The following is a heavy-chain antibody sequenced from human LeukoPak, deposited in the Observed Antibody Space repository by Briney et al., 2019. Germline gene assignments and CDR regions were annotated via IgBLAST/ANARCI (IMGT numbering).Heavy chain of an antibody. CDR2: IYYSGST. V-gene: IGHV4-31*03. J-gene: IGHJ6*03. CDR3: TRIEYYYGYIDI. Sequence: SQTLSLTCTVSGGSISSGGYYWRSLRQHPGKGLEWIGYIYYSGSTYYNPSHKSRVTISVDTSKNQFSLKLSSRTAAYTAVYYCTRIEYYYGYIDIWGEGATGTVSS. CDR1: GGSISSGGYY.